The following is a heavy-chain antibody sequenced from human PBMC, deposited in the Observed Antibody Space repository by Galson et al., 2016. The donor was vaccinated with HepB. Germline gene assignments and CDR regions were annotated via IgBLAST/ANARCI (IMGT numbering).Heavy chain of an antibody. Sequence: SLRLSCAASGFTFSNYGMHWVRQAPGKGLEWVAVIWYDGSNKYYADSVKGRFTISRDNSKNTLNLQTNSLRAEDTAVYYCAREGNGVGAKFDYWGQGTLVTVSS. CDR3: AREGNGVGAKFDY. CDR1: GFTFSNYG. D-gene: IGHD1-26*01. J-gene: IGHJ4*02. CDR2: IWYDGSNK. V-gene: IGHV3-33*01.